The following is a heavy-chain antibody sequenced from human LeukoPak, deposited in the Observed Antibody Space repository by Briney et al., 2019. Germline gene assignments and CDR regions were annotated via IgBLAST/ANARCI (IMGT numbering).Heavy chain of an antibody. CDR2: IIPIFGKA. J-gene: IGHJ1*01. V-gene: IGHV1-69*05. Sequence: WSSVKVSCKASGGTFSSYAISWVRQAPGQGLEWMGGIIPIFGKANYAQKFQGRVTITTDESTSTAYMELSSLRSEDTAVYYCARGLYYYDSSGYPTTAEYFQHWGQGTLVTVSS. CDR3: ARGLYYYDSSGYPTTAEYFQH. D-gene: IGHD3-22*01. CDR1: GGTFSSYA.